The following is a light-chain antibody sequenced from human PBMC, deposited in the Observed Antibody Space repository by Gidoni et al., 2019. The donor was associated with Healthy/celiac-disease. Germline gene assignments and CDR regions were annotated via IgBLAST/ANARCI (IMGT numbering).Light chain of an antibody. CDR2: WAS. J-gene: IGKJ1*01. CDR1: QSVLYSSNNKNY. CDR3: QQYYSTPRT. Sequence: DIVMTKSPDSLAVSLGERATINCKSSQSVLYSSNNKNYLAWYQQKPVQPPKLLIYWASTRESGVPDRFSGSGPGTDFTLTISSLQAEDVAVYYCQQYYSTPRTFGQGTKVEIK. V-gene: IGKV4-1*01.